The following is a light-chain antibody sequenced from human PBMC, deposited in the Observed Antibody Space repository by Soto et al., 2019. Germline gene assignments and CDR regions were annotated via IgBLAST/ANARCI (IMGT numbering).Light chain of an antibody. Sequence: QSVLTQPPSASGTPGQRGTISCSGSSSNIGSNTVNWYQQLPGTAPKLLIYSNNQRPSGVPDRFSGSKSGTSASLAISGLQSEDEDDYYCAAWDDSLNGYVFGTGTKVTVL. J-gene: IGLJ1*01. CDR2: SNN. V-gene: IGLV1-44*01. CDR3: AAWDDSLNGYV. CDR1: SSNIGSNT.